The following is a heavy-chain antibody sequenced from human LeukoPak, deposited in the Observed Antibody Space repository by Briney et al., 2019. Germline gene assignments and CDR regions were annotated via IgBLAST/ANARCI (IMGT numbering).Heavy chain of an antibody. Sequence: SETLSLTCTVSGGSISSSTYYWSWIRQPPGKGLEWIGEINHSGSTNYNPSLKSRVTISVDTSKNQFSLKLSSVTAADTAVYYCARPKRRYYYDSSGSGRRYNWFDPWGQGTLVTVSS. J-gene: IGHJ5*02. CDR2: INHSGST. D-gene: IGHD3-22*01. CDR1: GGSISSSTYY. V-gene: IGHV4-39*07. CDR3: ARPKRRYYYDSSGSGRRYNWFDP.